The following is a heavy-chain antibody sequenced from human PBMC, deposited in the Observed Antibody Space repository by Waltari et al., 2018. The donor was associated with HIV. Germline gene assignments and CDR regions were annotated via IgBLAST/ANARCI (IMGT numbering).Heavy chain of an antibody. CDR3: ATGRTDYSNYGVRWLDP. V-gene: IGHV4-59*01. CDR2: IYYSRST. J-gene: IGHJ5*02. Sequence: VQLQVSGPRMVQPSETLSPTCTVSGGSIGSYDWHWLRQHPGKGMDWIGFIYYSRSTNYGPSLTIRVTILVDTSKNQFSRPLISLTAADTAVYFGATGRTDYSNYGVRWLDPWGQGALVTVSS. CDR1: GGSIGSYD. D-gene: IGHD4-4*01.